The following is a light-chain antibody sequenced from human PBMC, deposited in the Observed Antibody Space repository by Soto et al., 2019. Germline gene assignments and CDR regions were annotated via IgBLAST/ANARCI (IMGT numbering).Light chain of an antibody. J-gene: IGKJ2*01. CDR1: QSISSS. CDR3: LQRSNWPYT. Sequence: EIVLTQSPATLSLSPGERATLSCRASQSISSSLAWYQQKPGQAPRLLISDASNRAAGIPVRFSGSGSGTDFTLTISSLEPEDFAVYSCLQRSNWPYTFGQGTKLEIK. V-gene: IGKV3-11*01. CDR2: DAS.